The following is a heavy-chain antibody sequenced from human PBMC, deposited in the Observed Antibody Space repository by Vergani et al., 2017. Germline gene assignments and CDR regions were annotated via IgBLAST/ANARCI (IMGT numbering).Heavy chain of an antibody. CDR3: ARQEGYNTLSFDY. J-gene: IGHJ4*02. Sequence: EVQLVQSGAEVKKSGESLKIFCLGSGYSFTRYWIGWVRQMPGKGLEWMGVINPEDSDTRYSPSFQGQVTISADKSIRTAYLQWSSLKASDTAMYYCARQEGYNTLSFDYWGQGTQVTVSS. D-gene: IGHD5-24*01. CDR2: INPEDSDT. V-gene: IGHV5-51*01. CDR1: GYSFTRYW.